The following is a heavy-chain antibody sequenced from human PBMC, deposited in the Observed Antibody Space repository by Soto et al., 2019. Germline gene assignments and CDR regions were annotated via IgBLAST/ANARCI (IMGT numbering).Heavy chain of an antibody. V-gene: IGHV3-43*01. CDR1: GFTFDDYT. CDR2: ISWDGGST. D-gene: IGHD1-26*01. Sequence: GGSLRLSCAASGFTFDDYTMHWVRQAPGKGLEWVSLISWDGGSTYYADSVKGRFTISRDNSKNSLYLQMNSLRTEDTALYYCAKDNHRYSGSYYEHYYYGMDVWGQGTTVTVSS. CDR3: AKDNHRYSGSYYEHYYYGMDV. J-gene: IGHJ6*02.